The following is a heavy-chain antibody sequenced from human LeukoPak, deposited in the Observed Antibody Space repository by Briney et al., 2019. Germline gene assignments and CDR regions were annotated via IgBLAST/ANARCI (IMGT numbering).Heavy chain of an antibody. D-gene: IGHD2-2*01. Sequence: GASVKVSCKVSGYTLTELSMHWVRQAPGKGLEWMGGFNPEDGETIYAQKFQGRVTMTEDTSTDTAYMELSSLRSEDTAVYYCATAPIVVVPAAIYYYMDVWGKGTTVIVSS. V-gene: IGHV1-24*01. CDR1: GYTLTELS. CDR3: ATAPIVVVPAAIYYYMDV. CDR2: FNPEDGET. J-gene: IGHJ6*03.